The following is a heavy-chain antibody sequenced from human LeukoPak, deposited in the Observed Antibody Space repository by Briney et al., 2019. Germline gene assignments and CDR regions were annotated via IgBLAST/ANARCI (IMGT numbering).Heavy chain of an antibody. CDR2: ISAYNGNT. Sequence: ASVKVSCKASGYTFTSYDINWVRQAPGQGLEWMGGISAYNGNTNHAQKLQGRVTMTTDTSTNTAYMELRSLRSDDTAVYYCAREGTTGTTSVIYFDYWGQGTLVTVSS. V-gene: IGHV1-18*01. D-gene: IGHD1-1*01. CDR3: AREGTTGTTSVIYFDY. J-gene: IGHJ4*02. CDR1: GYTFTSYD.